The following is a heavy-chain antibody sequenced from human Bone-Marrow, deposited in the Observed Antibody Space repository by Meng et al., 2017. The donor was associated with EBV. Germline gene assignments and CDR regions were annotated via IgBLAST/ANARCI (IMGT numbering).Heavy chain of an antibody. CDR1: GESFSGYY. D-gene: IGHD2-21*01. Sequence: VQVTQVVEGLLTPSGSPSLDCAVYGESFSGYYWNWVRQPPGKGLEWIGEINHSGSTNYNPSLKSRVTISVDTSKNQFSLKLSSVTAADTAVYYCARGSLGWGLPRPFDYWGQGTLVTVSS. V-gene: IGHV4-34*01. J-gene: IGHJ4*02. CDR3: ARGSLGWGLPRPFDY. CDR2: INHSGST.